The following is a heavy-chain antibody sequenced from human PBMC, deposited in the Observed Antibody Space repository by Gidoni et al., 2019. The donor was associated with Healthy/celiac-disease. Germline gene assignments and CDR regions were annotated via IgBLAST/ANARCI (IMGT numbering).Heavy chain of an antibody. Sequence: DVQLVQSGAEVKKHGESLRISCKGSGYSFTSYGISWVRQMPGKGLEWMGRIDPSDSFTNYSPSCQGHVTIAADKSISTAYLQWSSRKASDTALYYCSRRGYCSGGSCYQGWFDPWGHGTLVTVSS. D-gene: IGHD2-15*01. J-gene: IGHJ5*02. CDR1: GYSFTSYG. CDR2: IDPSDSFT. CDR3: SRRGYCSGGSCYQGWFDP. V-gene: IGHV5-10-1*03.